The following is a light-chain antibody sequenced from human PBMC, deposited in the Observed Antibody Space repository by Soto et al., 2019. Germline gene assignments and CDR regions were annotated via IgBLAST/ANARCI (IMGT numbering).Light chain of an antibody. CDR1: QSINNW. CDR3: QQYDNYPLT. CDR2: DAS. V-gene: IGKV1-5*01. J-gene: IGKJ4*01. Sequence: DIQITHSPSTLSASLGDRVTITCRASQSINNWLAWYQQKPGKAPKFLIYDASNLESGVPSRFSGSASGTEFTLTSSSLQPDDFATYYCQQYDNYPLTFGGGTKVDIK.